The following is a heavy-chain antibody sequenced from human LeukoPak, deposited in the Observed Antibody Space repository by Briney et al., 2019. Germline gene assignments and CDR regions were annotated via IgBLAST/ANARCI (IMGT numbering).Heavy chain of an antibody. Sequence: GGSLRLSCAASGFTFNNYAMTWVRQAPGKGLEWVSSISASGVMTYYADSVKGRFTVSRDNSKNNLYLQMSRLTAADTAVYYCAKDRSIGTYYTFDYWGQGTLVTVSS. D-gene: IGHD1-26*01. V-gene: IGHV3-23*01. CDR1: GFTFNNYA. CDR3: AKDRSIGTYYTFDY. CDR2: ISASGVMT. J-gene: IGHJ4*02.